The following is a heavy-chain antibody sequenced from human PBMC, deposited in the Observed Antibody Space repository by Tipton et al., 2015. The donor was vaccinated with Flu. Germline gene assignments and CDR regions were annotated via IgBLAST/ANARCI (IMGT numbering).Heavy chain of an antibody. Sequence: LRLSCSVSGDSVGSVYFWGWIRQPPGQGLEWIGNIHRSGNGYYNPSFQSRVTMSVDLSKNQFSLKLRSVTATDTAVYYCARRDFSNYVSEPKNWFHPWGQGALVTVSS. CDR3: ARRDFSNYVSEPKNWFHP. V-gene: IGHV4-38-2*01. CDR1: GDSVGSVYF. CDR2: IHRSGNG. J-gene: IGHJ5*02. D-gene: IGHD4-11*01.